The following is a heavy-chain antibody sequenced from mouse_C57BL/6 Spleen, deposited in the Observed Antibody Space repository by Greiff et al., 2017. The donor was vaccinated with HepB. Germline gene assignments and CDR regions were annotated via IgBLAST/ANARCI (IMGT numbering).Heavy chain of an antibody. CDR3: ASHYGYAWFAY. CDR2: INPNNGGT. J-gene: IGHJ3*01. CDR1: GYTFTDYN. Sequence: EVQLQQSGPELVKPGASVKIPCKASGYTFTDYNMDWVKQSHGKSLEWIGDINPNNGGTIYNQKFKGKATLTVDKSSSTAYMELRSLTSEDTAVYYCASHYGYAWFAYWGQGTLVTVSA. V-gene: IGHV1-18*01. D-gene: IGHD2-2*01.